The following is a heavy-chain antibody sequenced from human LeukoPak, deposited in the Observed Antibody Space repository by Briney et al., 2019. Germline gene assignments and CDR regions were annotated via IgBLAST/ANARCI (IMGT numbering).Heavy chain of an antibody. CDR3: AREVPNYDFWSGYHYYFDC. CDR2: IRYDGRNK. V-gene: IGHV3-30*02. CDR1: GFTFSSYG. J-gene: IGHJ4*02. D-gene: IGHD3-3*01. Sequence: VGCLRLSCAASGFTFSSYGMHCGRQAPGKGLEWVAFIRYDGRNKYYADSVKGRFTISRDNSKNTLYLQMNSLRAEDTAVYYCAREVPNYDFWSGYHYYFDCWGQGTLVTVSS.